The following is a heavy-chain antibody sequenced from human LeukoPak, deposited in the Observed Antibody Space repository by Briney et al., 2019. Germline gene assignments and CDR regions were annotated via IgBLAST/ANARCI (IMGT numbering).Heavy chain of an antibody. CDR3: ARDNSVGDTAWWFDP. CDR1: GYTFTRHY. Sequence: ASVKVSCKASGYTFTRHYMHWVRQAPGQGLEWMGVINPGGSWTSYAQKFQGRVTMTRDMSTSTDYMELSSLRSEDTAVHYCARDNSVGDTAWWFDPWGQGTLVTVSS. V-gene: IGHV1-46*01. J-gene: IGHJ5*02. D-gene: IGHD1-26*01. CDR2: INPGGSWT.